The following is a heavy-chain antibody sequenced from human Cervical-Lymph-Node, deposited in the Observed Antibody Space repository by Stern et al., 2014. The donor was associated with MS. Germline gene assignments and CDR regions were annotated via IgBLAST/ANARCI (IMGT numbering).Heavy chain of an antibody. CDR3: ARGSDT. CDR1: GFTFSSYW. D-gene: IGHD2-15*01. Sequence: VQLVESGGGLVQPGGSLRLSCAASGFTFSSYWMNWVRQAPGKGLEWVANIKQDGSETYYADSVKGRVTISRDNAKNSLYLQMNSLRAGDTAVYYCARGSDTWGQGTLVTVSS. CDR2: IKQDGSET. V-gene: IGHV3-7*01. J-gene: IGHJ5*02.